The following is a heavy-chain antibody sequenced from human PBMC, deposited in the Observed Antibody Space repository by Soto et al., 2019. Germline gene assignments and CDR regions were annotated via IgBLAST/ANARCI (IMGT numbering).Heavy chain of an antibody. CDR1: GYTFTGYF. CDR3: ARGNPGDYVGASLGY. CDR2: INPNSGGA. D-gene: IGHD4-17*01. J-gene: IGHJ4*02. V-gene: IGHV1-2*04. Sequence: QVQLVQSGAAVKKPGASVKVSCNTSGYTFTGYFIHWVRQAPGQGLEWMGWINPNSGGAHFAQNFQGWVTMTWETSISTASMELSRLKSDDTAVYYCARGNPGDYVGASLGYWGQGALVTVSS.